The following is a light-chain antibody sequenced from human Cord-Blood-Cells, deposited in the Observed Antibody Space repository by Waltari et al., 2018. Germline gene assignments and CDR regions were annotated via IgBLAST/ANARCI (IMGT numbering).Light chain of an antibody. CDR3: QQLNSYPLT. V-gene: IGKV1-9*01. Sequence: QLTQSSSSPSASVVDRVTITCLASHGISSYLALYQQKPGKAPKLLIYAASTLQSGVPSRFSGSGSGTDFTLTISSLQPEDFATYYCQQLNSYPLTFGGGTKVEIK. CDR1: HGISSY. CDR2: AAS. J-gene: IGKJ4*01.